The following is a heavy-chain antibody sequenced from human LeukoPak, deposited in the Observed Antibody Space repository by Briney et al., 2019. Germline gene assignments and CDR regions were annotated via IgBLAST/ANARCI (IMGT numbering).Heavy chain of an antibody. CDR3: ARDPEMHYYDSSGYSWFDP. CDR2: IKQDGSEK. D-gene: IGHD3-22*01. Sequence: PGGSLRPSCAASGFTFSGYWMSWVRQAPGKRLEWVANIKQDGSEKYYVDSVKGRFTISRDNAKNSLYLQMNSLGAEDTAVYYCARDPEMHYYDSSGYSWFDPWGQGTLVTVSS. J-gene: IGHJ5*02. V-gene: IGHV3-7*01. CDR1: GFTFSGYW.